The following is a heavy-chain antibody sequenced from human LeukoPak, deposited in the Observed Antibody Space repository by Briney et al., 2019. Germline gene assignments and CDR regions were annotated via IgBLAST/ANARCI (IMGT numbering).Heavy chain of an antibody. CDR3: ATGGHVRVYDSSAYYGHY. J-gene: IGHJ4*02. D-gene: IGHD3-22*01. Sequence: ASVKVSCKASGHSFTSHYMHWVRQAPGQGLEWMGIINPNRGSTSYAQKFQGRVTMTRDMSTSTVYMELSSLRSEDTAVYYCATGGHVRVYDSSAYYGHYWGQGTLVTVSS. CDR1: GHSFTSHY. CDR2: INPNRGST. V-gene: IGHV1-46*01.